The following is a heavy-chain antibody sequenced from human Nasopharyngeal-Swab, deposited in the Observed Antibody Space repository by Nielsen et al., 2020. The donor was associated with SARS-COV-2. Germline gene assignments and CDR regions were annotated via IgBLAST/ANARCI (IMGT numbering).Heavy chain of an antibody. CDR2: IWYDGSNK. CDR1: GFTFSSYG. V-gene: IGHV3-33*01. J-gene: IGHJ6*02. Sequence: GGSLRLSCAASGFTFSSYGMHWARQAPGKGLEWVAVIWYDGSNKYYADSVKGRFTISRDNSKNTLYLQMNSLRAEDTAVYYCARGYGDYGMDVWGQGTTVTVSS. CDR3: ARGYGDYGMDV. D-gene: IGHD4-17*01.